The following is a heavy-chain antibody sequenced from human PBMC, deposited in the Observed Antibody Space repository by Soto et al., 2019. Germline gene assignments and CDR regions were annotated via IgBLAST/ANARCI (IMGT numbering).Heavy chain of an antibody. CDR3: AKDLGLLWFGEHHYGMDV. V-gene: IGHV3-30*18. CDR1: GFTFSSYV. CDR2: ISYDGSNK. Sequence: GRSRRLSCAASGFTFSSYVMHWVRQAPGKGLEWVAVISYDGSNKYYADSVKGRFTISRDNSKNPLYLQMNSLRAEDTAVYYCAKDLGLLWFGEHHYGMDVWGQGTTVIVSS. J-gene: IGHJ6*02. D-gene: IGHD3-10*01.